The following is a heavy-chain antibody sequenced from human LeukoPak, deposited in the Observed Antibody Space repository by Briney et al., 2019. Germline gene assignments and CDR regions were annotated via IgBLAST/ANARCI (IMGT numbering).Heavy chain of an antibody. J-gene: IGHJ4*02. CDR1: GYSISSGYY. CDR3: ARPSSGYYRVDY. CDR2: IYHSGST. V-gene: IGHV4-38-2*01. Sequence: SETLSLTCAVSGYSISSGYYWGWIRQPPGKGLEWNGSIYHSGSTYYNPSLKSRVTISVDTSKNQFSLKLSSVTAADTAVYYCARPSSGYYRVDYWGQGTLVTVSS. D-gene: IGHD3-22*01.